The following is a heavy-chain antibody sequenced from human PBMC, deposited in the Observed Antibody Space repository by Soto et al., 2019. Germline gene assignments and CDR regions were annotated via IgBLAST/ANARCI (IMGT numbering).Heavy chain of an antibody. CDR1: GFTFSKYA. CDR3: AKDRVPNDSSAYYPSDS. CDR2: ISYTGGDT. D-gene: IGHD3-22*01. J-gene: IGHJ4*02. V-gene: IGHV3-23*01. Sequence: PGGSLRLSCAASGFTFSKYAMTWARQAPGKGLEWVSAISYTGGDTYYVDSVKGRFTVSRDNSKNTLYLQMHSLRAEDTAVYYCAKDRVPNDSSAYYPSDSWGQGTLVTVSS.